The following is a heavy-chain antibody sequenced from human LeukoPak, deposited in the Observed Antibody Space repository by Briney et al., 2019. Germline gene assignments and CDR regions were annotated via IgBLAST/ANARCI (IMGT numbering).Heavy chain of an antibody. CDR1: GYTFTDYY. CDR2: VDPEDGKT. Sequence: ASVKVSCKASGYTFTDYYMQWVQQAPGKGLEWMGRVDPEDGKTIYAENSQGRLTITADTSTDTVYMELSSLRSEDTAVYYCATVDGDTPHVRPFDPWGQGTLVTVSS. CDR3: ATVDGDTPHVRPFDP. D-gene: IGHD5-18*01. J-gene: IGHJ5*02. V-gene: IGHV1-69-2*01.